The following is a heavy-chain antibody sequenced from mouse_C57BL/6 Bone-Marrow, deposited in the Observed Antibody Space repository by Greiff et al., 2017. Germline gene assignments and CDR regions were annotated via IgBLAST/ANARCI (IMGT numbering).Heavy chain of an antibody. CDR2: INPSDGYT. CDR3: ARWRDFDV. Sequence: QVQLKESGAELAKPGASVKLSCKASGYTFTSYWMHWVNQRPGQGLEWIGYINPSDGYTKYNQKFKDKATLTADTSSSTDYMQLSSLTYEDSAVYYCARWRDFDVWGKGTTVTVSS. J-gene: IGHJ1*03. CDR1: GYTFTSYW. V-gene: IGHV1-7*01.